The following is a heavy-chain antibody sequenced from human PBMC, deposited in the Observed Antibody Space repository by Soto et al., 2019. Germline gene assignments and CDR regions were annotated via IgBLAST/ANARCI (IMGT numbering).Heavy chain of an antibody. J-gene: IGHJ6*02. CDR1: GGSISSYY. V-gene: IGHV4-59*01. CDR3: ARDRRSYYDFWSGYGYYGMDV. D-gene: IGHD3-3*01. CDR2: IYYSGST. Sequence: PSETLSLTCSVSGGSISSYYWSWIRQPQGKGLEWIGYIYYSGSTNYNPSLKSRVTISVDTSKNQFSLKLSSVTAADTAVYYCARDRRSYYDFWSGYGYYGMDVWAQGTTVTVSS.